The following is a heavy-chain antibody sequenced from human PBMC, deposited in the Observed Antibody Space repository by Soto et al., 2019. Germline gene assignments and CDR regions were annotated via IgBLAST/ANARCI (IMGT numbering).Heavy chain of an antibody. CDR3: VRDRAMVRGVIPYYCGIDV. CDR1: GGTFSSYA. D-gene: IGHD3-10*01. CDR2: IIPIFGTA. V-gene: IGHV1-69*01. J-gene: IGHJ6*02. Sequence: QVQLVQSGAEVKKPGSSVKVSCKASGGTFSSYAISWVRQAPGQGLEWMGGIIPIFGTANYAQKFQGRVTITADESKSPAYMELSSLRSENTAVYYCVRDRAMVRGVIPYYCGIDVWGQGTTVTVSS.